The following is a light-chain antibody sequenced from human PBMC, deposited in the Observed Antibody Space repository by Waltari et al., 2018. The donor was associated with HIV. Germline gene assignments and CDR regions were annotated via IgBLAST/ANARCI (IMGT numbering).Light chain of an antibody. Sequence: QSALTQPASVTGSPGQSITISCTGTSNALGRYDLVSWYQHQPGSAPKLSIYDVTKWPSGVSHRFSGSKSGATASLTISGLQAEDEADYYCCSYAGITTWVFGGGTKVTVL. CDR3: CSYAGITTWV. CDR2: DVT. J-gene: IGLJ3*02. CDR1: SNALGRYDL. V-gene: IGLV2-23*02.